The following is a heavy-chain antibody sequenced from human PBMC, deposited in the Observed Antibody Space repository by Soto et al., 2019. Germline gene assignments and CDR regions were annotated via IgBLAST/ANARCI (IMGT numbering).Heavy chain of an antibody. J-gene: IGHJ4*02. CDR2: TYYRSRFFS. Sequence: PSQTLSLTCAISGDSVSSYSAAWNWIRQSPSGGLEWLGRTYYRSRFFSDYAESVKSRIIINPDTSKNQFSLQLKSVTPEDTAVYYCARAPLHPHIAAAGKGYFDYWGQGTLVTVSS. V-gene: IGHV6-1*01. CDR1: GDSVSSYSAA. CDR3: ARAPLHPHIAAAGKGYFDY. D-gene: IGHD6-13*01.